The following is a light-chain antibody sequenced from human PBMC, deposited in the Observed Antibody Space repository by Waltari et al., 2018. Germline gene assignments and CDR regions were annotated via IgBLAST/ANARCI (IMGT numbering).Light chain of an antibody. J-gene: IGKJ3*01. CDR3: QQTKSFPIT. CDR2: GTP. Sequence: TCRANTDIRKRFAWHPRKPRKAPNLLIDGTPSLQTGVPSRFSGSGSAAEFSLTISSLQPEDFATYYCQQTKSFPITFGTGTKVDIK. V-gene: IGKV1-12*01. CDR1: TDIRKR.